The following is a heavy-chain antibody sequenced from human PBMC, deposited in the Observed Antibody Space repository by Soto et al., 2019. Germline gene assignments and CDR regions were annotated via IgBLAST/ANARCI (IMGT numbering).Heavy chain of an antibody. J-gene: IGHJ3*02. Sequence: ASVKVSCKASGYTFTTYYIHWVRQAPGQGLEWMGIINPSGGSTTSAQKFQGRVTMTRDTSTSTVYMELSSLRSEDTAVFYCARDQGRAVGPDAFDIWGQGTMVTVSS. CDR2: INPSGGST. CDR1: GYTFTTYY. CDR3: ARDQGRAVGPDAFDI. V-gene: IGHV1-46*01. D-gene: IGHD6-19*01.